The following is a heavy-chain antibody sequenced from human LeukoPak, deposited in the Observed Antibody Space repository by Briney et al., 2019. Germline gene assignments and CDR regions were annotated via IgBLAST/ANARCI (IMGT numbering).Heavy chain of an antibody. V-gene: IGHV4-59*11. CDR2: IYYSGST. D-gene: IGHD5-18*01. CDR3: ASNPVDTAMVIFDY. CDR1: GGSISSHY. J-gene: IGHJ4*02. Sequence: SETLSLTCTVSGGSISSHYWSWIRQPPGKGLEWIGYIYYSGSTNYNPSLKSRVTISVDTSENQFSLKLSSVTAADTAVYYCASNPVDTAMVIFDYWGQGTLVTVSS.